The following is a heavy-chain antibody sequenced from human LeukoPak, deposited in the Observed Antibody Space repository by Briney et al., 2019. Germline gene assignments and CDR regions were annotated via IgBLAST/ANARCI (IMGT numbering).Heavy chain of an antibody. D-gene: IGHD1-1*01. J-gene: IGHJ3*02. CDR2: IIPIFGTA. CDR1: GGTFSSYA. V-gene: IGHV1-69*13. CDR3: ARESRTIPPGAFDI. Sequence: SVKVSCKASGGTFSSYAISWVRQAPGQGHEWMGGIIPIFGTANYAQKFQGRVTITADESTSTAYMELSSLRSEDTAVYYCARESRTIPPGAFDIWGQGTMVTVSS.